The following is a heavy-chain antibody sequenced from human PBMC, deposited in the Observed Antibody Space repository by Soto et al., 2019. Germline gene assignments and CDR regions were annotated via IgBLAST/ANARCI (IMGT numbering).Heavy chain of an antibody. J-gene: IGHJ4*02. CDR2: ITGSGSTI. V-gene: IGHV3-23*01. CDR1: GFSFSKYA. D-gene: IGHD2-21*02. CDR3: AKDAVSGDGLWLVAD. Sequence: EVQLLESGGGLVQPGGSLRLSCAASGFSFSKYAMIWVRQAPGKGQEWDSGITGSGSTIEYAASVKGRFTISRDNSKNTVYLQMNSLRPEDTAMYYCAKDAVSGDGLWLVADWGQGTQVTVS.